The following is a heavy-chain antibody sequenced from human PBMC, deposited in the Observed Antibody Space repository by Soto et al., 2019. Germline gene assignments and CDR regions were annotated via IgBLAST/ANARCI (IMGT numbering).Heavy chain of an antibody. CDR1: GFTFNSYG. V-gene: IGHV3-30*03. D-gene: IGHD1-26*01. Sequence: GGSLRLSCAASGFTFNSYGMHWVREGPGNGLEWVAFISYDSTKTYYADSVKGRFTISRDNSNSALYVQMNSLTGEDTAVYYCARTRSAWSDFHYYSLDVWGQGTTVTVSS. CDR3: ARTRSAWSDFHYYSLDV. CDR2: ISYDSTKT. J-gene: IGHJ6*02.